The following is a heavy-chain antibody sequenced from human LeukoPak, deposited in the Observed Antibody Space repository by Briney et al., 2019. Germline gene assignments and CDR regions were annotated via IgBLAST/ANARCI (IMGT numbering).Heavy chain of an antibody. V-gene: IGHV4-4*02. CDR2: IYHSGST. CDR3: ARLDPLPAARRNWFDP. J-gene: IGHJ5*02. Sequence: KPSGTLSLTCAVSGGSLSSSNWWSWVRQPPGKGLEWIGEIYHSGSTNYNPSLKSRVTISVDTSKNQFSLKLSSVTAADTAVYYCARLDPLPAARRNWFDPWGQGTLVTVSS. D-gene: IGHD2-2*01. CDR1: GGSLSSSNW.